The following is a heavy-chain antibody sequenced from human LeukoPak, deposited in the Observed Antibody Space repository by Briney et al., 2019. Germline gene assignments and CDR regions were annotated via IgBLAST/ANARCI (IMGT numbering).Heavy chain of an antibody. D-gene: IGHD6-19*01. CDR1: GFTVSSNY. Sequence: PGGSLRLSCAASGFTVSSNYMSWVRQAPGKGLEWVSVIYSGGSTYYADSVKGRFTISRDNAKNSLYLQMNSLRAEDTAVYYCANVAVAGIYSPVTDFDYWGQGTLVTVSS. J-gene: IGHJ4*02. CDR2: IYSGGST. CDR3: ANVAVAGIYSPVTDFDY. V-gene: IGHV3-66*01.